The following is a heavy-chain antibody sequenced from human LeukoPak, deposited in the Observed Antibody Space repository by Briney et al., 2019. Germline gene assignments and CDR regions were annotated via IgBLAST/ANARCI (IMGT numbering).Heavy chain of an antibody. D-gene: IGHD4-11*01. CDR2: IYVDGST. CDR3: ASGPPYDYSNYADSY. J-gene: IGHJ4*02. V-gene: IGHV3-66*01. Sequence: GGSLRLSCAASGISVSSNYMSWVRQAPGKGLQWVSVIYVDGSTYYADSVKGRITISRDNSRNTLYLQMNSLRAEDTAVYYCASGPPYDYSNYADSYWGQGTLVTVSS. CDR1: GISVSSNY.